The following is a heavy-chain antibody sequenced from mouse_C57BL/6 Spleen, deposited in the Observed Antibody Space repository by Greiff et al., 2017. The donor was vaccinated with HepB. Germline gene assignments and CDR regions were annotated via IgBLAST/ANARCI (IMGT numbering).Heavy chain of an antibody. CDR1: GYTFTSYW. J-gene: IGHJ1*03. CDR2: IHPNSGST. V-gene: IGHV1-64*01. CDR3: ARSGSSHWYFDV. Sequence: QVQLQQPGAELVKPGASVKLSCKASGYTFTSYWMHWVKQRPGQGLEWIGMIHPNSGSTNYNEKFKSKATLTVDKSSSTAYIQLSSLTSEDSAVYYCARSGSSHWYFDVWGTGTTVTVSS. D-gene: IGHD1-3*01.